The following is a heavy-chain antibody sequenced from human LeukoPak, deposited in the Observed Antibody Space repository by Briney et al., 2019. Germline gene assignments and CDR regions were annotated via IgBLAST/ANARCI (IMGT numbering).Heavy chain of an antibody. Sequence: SETLSLTCTVSGGSISSYYWSWIRQPPGKGLEWIGYIYYSGSTNYNPSLKSRVTISVDTSKNQFSLKLSSVTAADTAVYYCARTVAARYYYYGMDVWGQGTTVTVSS. V-gene: IGHV4-59*12. CDR3: ARTVAARYYYYGMDV. CDR2: IYYSGST. J-gene: IGHJ6*02. D-gene: IGHD6-6*01. CDR1: GGSISSYY.